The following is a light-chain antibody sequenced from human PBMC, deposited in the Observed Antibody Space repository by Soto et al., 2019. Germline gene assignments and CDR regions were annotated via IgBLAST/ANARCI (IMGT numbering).Light chain of an antibody. V-gene: IGLV2-8*01. CDR2: EVS. J-gene: IGLJ2*01. Sequence: QSVLTQPPSASGSPGQSDAISCTVTSSDIGAYKFLSWYQQHPGKAPKLIIYEVSIRPSGVPDRFSGSKSGNTASLTVSGLLAEDEADYYCSLSAGTNTVVFGGGTKVTVL. CDR3: SLSAGTNTVV. CDR1: SSDIGAYKF.